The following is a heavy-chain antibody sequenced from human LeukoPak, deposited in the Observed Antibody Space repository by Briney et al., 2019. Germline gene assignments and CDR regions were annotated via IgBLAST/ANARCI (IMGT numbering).Heavy chain of an antibody. CDR1: GGSISSSIYY. Sequence: SETLSLTCTVSGGSISSSIYYWGWIRQPPGKGLEWIGNIYYSGSTYDNPSLKSRVTISVDTSKNQFSLKLSSVTAADTAVYYCARQFRGSGRYYEYWGQGTLVTVSS. J-gene: IGHJ4*02. CDR2: IYYSGST. D-gene: IGHD6-19*01. V-gene: IGHV4-39*01. CDR3: ARQFRGSGRYYEY.